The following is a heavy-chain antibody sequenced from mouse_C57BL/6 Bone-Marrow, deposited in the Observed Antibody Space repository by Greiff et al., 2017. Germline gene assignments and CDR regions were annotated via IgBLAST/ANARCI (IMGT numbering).Heavy chain of an antibody. CDR3: ARFGILWLRPYYFDY. CDR1: GYTFTGYW. CDR2: ILPGSGST. D-gene: IGHD2-2*01. V-gene: IGHV1-9*01. J-gene: IGHJ2*01. Sequence: VQLQQSGAELMKPGASVKLSCKATGYTFTGYWIEWVKQRPGHGLEWIGQILPGSGSTNYNEKFKGKATITSDTSSNTAYMQLSSLTPEDSAIYYSARFGILWLRPYYFDYGGQGTTLTVSS.